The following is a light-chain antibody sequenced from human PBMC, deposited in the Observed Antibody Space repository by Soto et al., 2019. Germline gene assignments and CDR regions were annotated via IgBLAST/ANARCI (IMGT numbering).Light chain of an antibody. J-gene: IGLJ1*01. CDR3: FSLTTRHTYV. CDR2: HVT. CDR1: SSDIGHYDY. Sequence: QSALTQPASVSGSPGQSITISCTGTSSDIGHYDYVSWYQQHPGKAPKLMIYHVTYRPSGVSNRYSGSKSGNSASLTISGLQADYEADYYCFSLTTRHTYVFGSGSKLTVL. V-gene: IGLV2-14*03.